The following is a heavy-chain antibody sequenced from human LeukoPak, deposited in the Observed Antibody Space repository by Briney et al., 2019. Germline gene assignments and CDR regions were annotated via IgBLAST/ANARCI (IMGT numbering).Heavy chain of an antibody. D-gene: IGHD2-2*01. CDR3: ARDSGYCSSTGCYYFDY. CDR1: GYTFTGYY. V-gene: IGHV1-2*02. CDR2: INPNSGDT. J-gene: IGHJ4*02. Sequence: ASVEVSCKASGYTFTGYYMHWVRQAPGQGLEWMGWINPNSGDTNYAQRFQGRVTMTRDTSISTAYMDLSRLRSDDTAVYYCARDSGYCSSTGCYYFDYWGQGTLVTVSS.